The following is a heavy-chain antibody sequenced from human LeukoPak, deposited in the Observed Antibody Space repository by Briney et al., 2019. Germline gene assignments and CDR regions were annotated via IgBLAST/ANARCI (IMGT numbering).Heavy chain of an antibody. Sequence: GGSLRLSCAASGLTFSGSAMHWVRQASGKGLEWVGRIRSKANSYATAYAASVKGRFTISRDDSKNTAYLQMDSLKPEDTAVYYCSRRGYESSGYYYWGQGTLVTVSS. V-gene: IGHV3-73*01. J-gene: IGHJ4*02. CDR3: SRRGYESSGYYY. CDR2: IRSKANSYAT. D-gene: IGHD3-22*01. CDR1: GLTFSGSA.